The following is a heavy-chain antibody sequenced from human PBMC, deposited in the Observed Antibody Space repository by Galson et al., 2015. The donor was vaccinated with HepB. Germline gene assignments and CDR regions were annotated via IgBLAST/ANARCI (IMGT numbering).Heavy chain of an antibody. CDR2: LSGAGGKT. D-gene: IGHD3-3*01. Sequence: SLRLSCAASGFLFSNYAMSWVRQAPGKGLEWVSGLSGAGGKTYYADPVKGRVTISGTDSRKTLCQKMNSLRAEDTAIYYCARAEIILTIFVGSFDYWGQGTLVTVSS. CDR1: GFLFSNYA. J-gene: IGHJ4*02. CDR3: ARAEIILTIFVGSFDY. V-gene: IGHV3-23*01.